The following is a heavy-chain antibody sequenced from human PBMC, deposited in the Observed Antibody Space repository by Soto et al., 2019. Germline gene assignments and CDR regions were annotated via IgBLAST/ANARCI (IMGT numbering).Heavy chain of an antibody. CDR1: GYPFNTYY. Sequence: ASVKVSCKSFGYPFNTYYLHWVRQAPGQGLEWMGMIHPSGGGSTYAQKFLGRVTMTMDSSTSTVFMELTSLRSADTAVYYCARGGHIAVVTDSFDSWGQGTLVTVSS. CDR2: IHPSGGGS. CDR3: ARGGHIAVVTDSFDS. J-gene: IGHJ4*02. D-gene: IGHD2-21*02. V-gene: IGHV1-46*02.